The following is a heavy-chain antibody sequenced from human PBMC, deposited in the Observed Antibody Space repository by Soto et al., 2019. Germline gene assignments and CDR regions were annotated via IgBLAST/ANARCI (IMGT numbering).Heavy chain of an antibody. CDR1: GFTFSSYA. CDR3: AKVRPHYDILTGYYSG. J-gene: IGHJ1*01. V-gene: IGHV3-23*01. Sequence: GSLRLSGAASGFTFSSYAMSWVRQAPGKGLEWVSAISGSGGSTYYADSVKGRFTISRDNSTNTLYLQMNSLRAEDTAVYYCAKVRPHYDILTGYYSGWGQGTLVPVSS. CDR2: ISGSGGST. D-gene: IGHD3-9*01.